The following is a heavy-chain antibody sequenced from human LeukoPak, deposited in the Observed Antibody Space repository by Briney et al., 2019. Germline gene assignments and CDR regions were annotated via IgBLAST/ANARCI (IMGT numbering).Heavy chain of an antibody. Sequence: GGSLRLSCAASGFTFSSYDMSWVRKAPGKGLECVSGISGSGGSAHYADSMMYRFIISKNNPKNTLYHQMNSLRVEDTAVYYCAKETVVVVAATPDAFDLWGQGTMVTVSS. CDR1: GFTFSSYD. V-gene: IGHV3-23*01. CDR2: ISGSGGSA. CDR3: AKETVVVVAATPDAFDL. J-gene: IGHJ3*01. D-gene: IGHD2-15*01.